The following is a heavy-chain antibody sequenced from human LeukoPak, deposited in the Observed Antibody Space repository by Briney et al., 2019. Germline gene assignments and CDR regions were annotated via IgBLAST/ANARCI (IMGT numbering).Heavy chain of an antibody. Sequence: GGSLRLSCAASGFTFNTYAMYWVRQAPGKGLEWVSAISGSGGSTYYADSVKGRFTISRDNSKNTLYLQMNSLRAEDTAVYYCAKEGYYDSSGYYFDAFDIWGQGTMVTVSS. D-gene: IGHD3-22*01. CDR2: ISGSGGST. CDR3: AKEGYYDSSGYYFDAFDI. CDR1: GFTFNTYA. V-gene: IGHV3-23*01. J-gene: IGHJ3*02.